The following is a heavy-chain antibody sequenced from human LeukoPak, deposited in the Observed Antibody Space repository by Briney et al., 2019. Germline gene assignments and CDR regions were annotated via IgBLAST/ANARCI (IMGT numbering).Heavy chain of an antibody. CDR1: GGSISSYY. J-gene: IGHJ4*02. Sequence: PSETLSLTCTVSGGSISSYYWSWIRQPPGKGLEWIGYIYYSGSTSYNPSLKSRVTISVDTSKNQFFLKLSSVTAADTAVYYCASSYRDGYNYGAGYFDYWGQGTLVTVSS. V-gene: IGHV4-59*01. CDR2: IYYSGST. D-gene: IGHD5-24*01. CDR3: ASSYRDGYNYGAGYFDY.